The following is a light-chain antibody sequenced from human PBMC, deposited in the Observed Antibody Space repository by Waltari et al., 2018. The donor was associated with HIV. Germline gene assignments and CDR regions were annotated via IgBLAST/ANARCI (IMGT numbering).Light chain of an antibody. CDR3: ATWDDSLNGRL. CDR2: AND. Sequence: QSVLTQPPSASGTPGQRVTISCSGNSSNIGYNYVSWYQQLPGAAPKLFSYANDRRPSGGPDRFSGSKSGTSASLAISGLRSEDQGDYYCATWDDSLNGRLFGGGTKLTVL. CDR1: SSNIGYNY. V-gene: IGLV1-47*01. J-gene: IGLJ2*01.